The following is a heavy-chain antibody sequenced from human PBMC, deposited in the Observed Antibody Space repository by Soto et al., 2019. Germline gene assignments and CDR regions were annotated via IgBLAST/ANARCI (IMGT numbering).Heavy chain of an antibody. J-gene: IGHJ6*03. D-gene: IGHD2-21*01. Sequence: EVQLVESGGGVVQPGGSLRLSCAASGFAVSSKYMSWVRQPPGREPEWVSLFNNVGSIYYSESVKGRFTISRDSSKNTLDLQLNSLRAEDTAVYYCVRDDVYCGGCRCFGVLMDVWGKGTRVTVSS. V-gene: IGHV3-66*01. CDR2: FNNVGSI. CDR3: VRDDVYCGGCRCFGVLMDV. CDR1: GFAVSSKY.